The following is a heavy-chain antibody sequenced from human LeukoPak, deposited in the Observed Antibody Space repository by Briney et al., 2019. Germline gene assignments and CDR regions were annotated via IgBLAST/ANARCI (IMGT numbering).Heavy chain of an antibody. CDR3: ARRTYLYDSSGYYFDY. Sequence: SETLSLTCTVSGGPISSYYWSWIRQPPGKGLECIGYIYYSGSTNYNPSLKSRVTISVDTSKNQFSLKLSSVTAADTAVYYCARRTYLYDSSGYYFDYWGQGTLVTVSS. J-gene: IGHJ4*02. V-gene: IGHV4-59*01. D-gene: IGHD3-22*01. CDR1: GGPISSYY. CDR2: IYYSGST.